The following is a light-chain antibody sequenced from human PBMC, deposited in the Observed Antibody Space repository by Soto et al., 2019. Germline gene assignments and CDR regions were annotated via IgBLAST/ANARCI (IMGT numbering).Light chain of an antibody. CDR1: QSVSGW. CDR3: QQYNSYSLWT. CDR2: KAS. J-gene: IGKJ1*01. Sequence: DIQMTQSPSTLSASVGDTVTVTCRASQSVSGWLAWYQQKPGKAPKLLIYKASSLESGVPSRFSGSGSGTEFTLTISSLQPDDFATYYCQQYNSYSLWTFGQGTK. V-gene: IGKV1-5*03.